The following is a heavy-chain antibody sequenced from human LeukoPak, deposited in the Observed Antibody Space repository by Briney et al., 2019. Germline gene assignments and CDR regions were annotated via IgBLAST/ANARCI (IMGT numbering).Heavy chain of an antibody. Sequence: GGSPRLSCAASGFTFTSYAVSWVRQAPGKGLEWVSAISGSGGTTYYADSVKGRFTISRDNSKNTLYLQMNSLRAEDTAVYYCARDRGGSRSDCWGQGTLVTVSS. CDR1: GFTFTSYA. J-gene: IGHJ4*02. V-gene: IGHV3-23*01. CDR2: ISGSGGTT. D-gene: IGHD6-13*01. CDR3: ARDRGGSRSDC.